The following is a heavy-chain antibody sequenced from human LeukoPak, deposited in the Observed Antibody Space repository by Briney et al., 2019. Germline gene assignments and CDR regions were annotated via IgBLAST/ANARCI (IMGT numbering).Heavy chain of an antibody. J-gene: IGHJ1*01. V-gene: IGHV4-34*01. CDR3: ARSGLTTVSYLD. CDR1: GGSFSNYY. D-gene: IGHD4-11*01. CDR2: INRSGYT. Sequence: SETLSLTCGGYGGSFSNYYWSWIRQPPGKGLEWIAEINRSGYTYYNPSLRSRVSVSADTSTNQFSLKLTSLTAADTAVYYCARSGLTTVSYLDWGQGTLVTVSS.